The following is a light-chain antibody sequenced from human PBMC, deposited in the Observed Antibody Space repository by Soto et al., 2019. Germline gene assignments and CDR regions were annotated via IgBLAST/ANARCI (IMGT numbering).Light chain of an antibody. J-gene: IGKJ1*01. Sequence: EIVLTQSPGTLSLSPGERATLSCRASQSVSSSYLAWYQQKPGQAPRLLIYVASSRAPGIPDRFSGSGSGTDFTLTISRLEAEDFAVYYCQQYGSSPWTFGQRTKVEIK. V-gene: IGKV3-20*01. CDR2: VAS. CDR3: QQYGSSPWT. CDR1: QSVSSSY.